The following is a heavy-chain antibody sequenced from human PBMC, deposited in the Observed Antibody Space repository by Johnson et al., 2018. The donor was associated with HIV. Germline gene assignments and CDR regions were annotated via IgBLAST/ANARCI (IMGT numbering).Heavy chain of an antibody. CDR2: IGPAGDT. V-gene: IGHV3-13*01. CDR1: GFTFSTYD. J-gene: IGHJ1*01. Sequence: MLLVESGGGLVQPGGSLRLSCAASGFTFSTYDMHWVRQATGKGLEWVSAIGPAGDTYYPGSVKGRFSLSRDISKNMLYLQMHSLRGDDTGHNVRGLLGLCWAMWG. CDR3: GLLGLCWAM. D-gene: IGHD3-10*02.